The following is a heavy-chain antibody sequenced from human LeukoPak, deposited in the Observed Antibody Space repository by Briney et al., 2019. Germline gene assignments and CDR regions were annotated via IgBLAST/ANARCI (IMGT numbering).Heavy chain of an antibody. CDR2: IGTNIGTT. CDR1: GFTFGSYQ. J-gene: IGHJ4*02. CDR3: ARTVYVLRGQALVPGLDY. V-gene: IGHV3-48*03. D-gene: IGHD6-13*01. Sequence: GGSLRLSCAASGFTFGSYQMTWVRQAPGKGLDWVAYIGTNIGTTYYADSVKGRFTVSRDDDKGSLYLQMSSQRAEDTAVYYCARTVYVLRGQALVPGLDYWGQGTLVTVSS.